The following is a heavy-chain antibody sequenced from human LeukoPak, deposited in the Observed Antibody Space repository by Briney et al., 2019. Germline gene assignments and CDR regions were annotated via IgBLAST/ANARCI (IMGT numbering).Heavy chain of an antibody. V-gene: IGHV4-59*01. Sequence: PSETLSLTCTVSGGSISSYYWSWIRQPPGKGLEWIGYIYYSGSTNYNPSLKSRVTISVDTSKNQFSLKLSSVTAADTAVYYCARMEGYYYYYMDVWGKGTTVTVSS. CDR2: IYYSGST. D-gene: IGHD3-3*01. J-gene: IGHJ6*03. CDR1: GGSISSYY. CDR3: ARMEGYYYYYMDV.